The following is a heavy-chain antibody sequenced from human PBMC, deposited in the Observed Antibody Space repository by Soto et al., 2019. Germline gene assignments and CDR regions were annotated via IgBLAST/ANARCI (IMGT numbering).Heavy chain of an antibody. D-gene: IGHD2-8*01. CDR1: EYSSTSYL. CDR3: ARQRGECYKSTGYLDY. J-gene: IGHJ4*02. V-gene: IGHV5-51*01. CDR2: IHPGDSET. Sequence: GESLKISCKGCEYSSTSYLIAWVRQMPGRVLEWMWIIHPGDSETRDKPSFQGQVTISADTVITTAYLLRSSLKATATAMYCSARQRGECYKSTGYLDYWGQGTLVTVSS.